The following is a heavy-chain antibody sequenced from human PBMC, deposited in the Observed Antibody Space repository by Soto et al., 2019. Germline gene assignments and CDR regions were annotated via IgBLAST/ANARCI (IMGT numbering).Heavy chain of an antibody. V-gene: IGHV3-53*01. Sequence: GRALRRSYSGFVGSVSNTCMTWFRQAPGKGLEWIAVISSYDSTHYVDSVTGRFTISRDSSENTVFLQMNSLRAEDTAIYYCATGPQRNSSFFYRGQGPIVYVSS. CDR2: ISSYDST. D-gene: IGHD1-7*01. CDR1: VGSVSNTC. J-gene: IGHJ4*02. CDR3: ATGPQRNSSFFY.